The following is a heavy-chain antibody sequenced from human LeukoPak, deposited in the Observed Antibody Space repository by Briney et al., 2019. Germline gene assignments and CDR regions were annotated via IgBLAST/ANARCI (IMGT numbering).Heavy chain of an antibody. V-gene: IGHV3-7*01. D-gene: IGHD3-3*01. CDR1: GFXXSSFW. J-gene: IGHJ4*02. CDR2: IKQDGSEI. CDR3: ARNTYYDFWTDYLFDY. Sequence: SCAGXGFXXSSFWMSWVRQAPGKGLEWVANIKQDGSEIYYVDSVKRRFTISRDNAKSSLYLQINNLRAEDTAVYYCARNTYYDFWTDYLFDYWGQGTLVTVSS.